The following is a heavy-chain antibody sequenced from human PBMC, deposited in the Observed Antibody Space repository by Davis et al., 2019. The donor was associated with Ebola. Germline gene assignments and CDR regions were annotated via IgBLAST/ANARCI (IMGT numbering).Heavy chain of an antibody. CDR3: AKAYCAADCSYILHFYQYMDV. Sequence: GESLKISCAASGFMFRGYGMHWVRQAPGKGLEWVALIYYDGSHKYYADSVKGRFTVSRDKSNNTLDLQMNILTPEDTAVYYCAKAYCAADCSYILHFYQYMDVWGKGTTVTVS. J-gene: IGHJ6*03. CDR1: GFMFRGYG. CDR2: IYYDGSHK. V-gene: IGHV3-33*03. D-gene: IGHD2-21*01.